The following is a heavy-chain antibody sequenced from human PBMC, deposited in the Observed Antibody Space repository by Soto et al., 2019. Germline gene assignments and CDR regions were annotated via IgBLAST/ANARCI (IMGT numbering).Heavy chain of an antibody. CDR3: AKNGDFWSWGMDV. J-gene: IGHJ6*02. CDR2: ISSSGDAT. V-gene: IGHV3-23*01. Sequence: GGSLRLSCAASGLTFSTYAMTWVRQAPGKGLEWVSIISSSGDATYYVDSVKGRFTISRDNSRNTLNLQMNSLRAEDTAVYYCAKNGDFWSWGMDVWGQGTTVTV. CDR1: GLTFSTYA. D-gene: IGHD3-3*01.